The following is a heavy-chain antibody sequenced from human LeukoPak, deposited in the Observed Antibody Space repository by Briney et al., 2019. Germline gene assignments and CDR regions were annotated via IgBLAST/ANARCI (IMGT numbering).Heavy chain of an antibody. J-gene: IGHJ6*02. Sequence: PGGSLRLSCAGSGFTFSSYAMNWVRQAPGKGLEWVAVIWYDGSNKYYADSVKGRFTISRDNSKNTLYLQMNSLRAEDTAVYYCARATASSRTYYYYYGMDVWGQGTTVTVSS. CDR3: ARATASSRTYYYYYGMDV. D-gene: IGHD6-25*01. CDR1: GFTFSSYA. V-gene: IGHV3-33*08. CDR2: IWYDGSNK.